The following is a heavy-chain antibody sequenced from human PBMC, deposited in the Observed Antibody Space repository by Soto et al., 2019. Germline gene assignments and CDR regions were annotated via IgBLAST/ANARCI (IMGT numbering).Heavy chain of an antibody. J-gene: IGHJ6*02. D-gene: IGHD3-10*01. Sequence: QGQLVQSGAEVKKPGSSVKVSCKASGGTFSSYAISWVRQSPGQGLEWMGGIIPLFGTANHAQKFQGRVTINADKPTRTAYVELSSLRSEDTAVYYCARGTFGEYYYYYGMVVCGRGTTVTVCS. CDR1: GGTFSSYA. CDR2: IIPLFGTA. V-gene: IGHV1-69*06. CDR3: ARGTFGEYYYYYGMVV.